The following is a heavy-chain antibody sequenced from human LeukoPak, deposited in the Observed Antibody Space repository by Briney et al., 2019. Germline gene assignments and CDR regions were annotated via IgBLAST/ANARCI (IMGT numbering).Heavy chain of an antibody. Sequence: PSETLSLTCTVSGGSIRSSSYYWGWIRQPPGTGLEWIVSIYYSGSTYYNPSLKSRVTISVDTSKNQFSLKLSSVTAADTGVYYCAGPSGSYYTPFWDYWGQGTLVTVSS. D-gene: IGHD3-10*01. CDR2: IYYSGST. J-gene: IGHJ4*02. V-gene: IGHV4-39*07. CDR1: GGSIRSSSYY. CDR3: AGPSGSYYTPFWDY.